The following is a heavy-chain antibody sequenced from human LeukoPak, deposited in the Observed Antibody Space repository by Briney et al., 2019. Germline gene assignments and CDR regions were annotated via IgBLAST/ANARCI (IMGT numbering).Heavy chain of an antibody. D-gene: IGHD5-24*01. CDR2: ISSSSSYI. CDR1: GFSFTTFT. Sequence: GGSLRVSCEASGFSFTTFTMNWVRQVPGQGLQWVSSISSSSSYINYADSVKGRFTISRDNARNSLLLQMNSLRAEDTAVYYCARGLGWLHSWGQGTLVIVSS. CDR3: ARGLGWLHS. V-gene: IGHV3-21*01. J-gene: IGHJ5*02.